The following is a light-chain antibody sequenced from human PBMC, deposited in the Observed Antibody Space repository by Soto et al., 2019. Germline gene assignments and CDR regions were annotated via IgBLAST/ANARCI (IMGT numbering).Light chain of an antibody. CDR1: QSVSSN. CDR2: GAS. J-gene: IGKJ1*01. CDR3: QQYNNWPRT. Sequence: IVVTQSPAALSVSPVERATLSCRASQSVSSNLAWYQQKPGQAPRLLIYGASTRATGIPARFSGSGSGPEFTLTISSLQSEDFAVYYCQQYNNWPRTFGQGTKVDIK. V-gene: IGKV3-15*01.